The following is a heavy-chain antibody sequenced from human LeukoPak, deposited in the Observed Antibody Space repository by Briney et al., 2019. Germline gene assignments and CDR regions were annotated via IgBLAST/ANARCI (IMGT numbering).Heavy chain of an antibody. CDR1: GFTFSSYA. V-gene: IGHV3-23*01. CDR3: AKDSRDYDFWSGFMDV. J-gene: IGHJ6*03. D-gene: IGHD3-3*01. Sequence: PGGSLRLSCAASGFTFSSYAMSWVRQAPGKGLEWVSAISGSGGSTYYADSVKGRFTISRDNSKNTLYLQMNSLRAEDTAVYYCAKDSRDYDFWSGFMDVWGKGTTVTVSS. CDR2: ISGSGGST.